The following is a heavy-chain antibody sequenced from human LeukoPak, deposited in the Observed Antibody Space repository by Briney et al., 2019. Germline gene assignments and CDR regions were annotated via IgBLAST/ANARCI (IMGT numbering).Heavy chain of an antibody. Sequence: PSETLSLTCTVSGGSISSYYWSWIRQPPGKGLEWIGYIYYSGSTNYNPSLKSRVTISVDTSKNLFSLKLSSVTAADTAVYYCARDRGTMIVVADDAFDIWGQGTMVTVSS. J-gene: IGHJ3*02. D-gene: IGHD3-22*01. CDR2: IYYSGST. CDR1: GGSISSYY. V-gene: IGHV4-59*01. CDR3: ARDRGTMIVVADDAFDI.